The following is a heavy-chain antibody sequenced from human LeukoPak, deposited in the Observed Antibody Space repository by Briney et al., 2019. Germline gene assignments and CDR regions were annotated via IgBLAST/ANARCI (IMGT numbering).Heavy chain of an antibody. V-gene: IGHV5-51*01. Sequence: GESLKISCQGSGYSFRNYWIAWVRQMPGKGLEWMGIIYPGDSDTRYTPSFQGQVTISADKSISTAYLQWSSLKASDTAMFYCARLLRMGATNSPFDYWGQGTLVTVSS. CDR3: ARLLRMGATNSPFDY. J-gene: IGHJ4*02. D-gene: IGHD1-26*01. CDR2: IYPGDSDT. CDR1: GYSFRNYW.